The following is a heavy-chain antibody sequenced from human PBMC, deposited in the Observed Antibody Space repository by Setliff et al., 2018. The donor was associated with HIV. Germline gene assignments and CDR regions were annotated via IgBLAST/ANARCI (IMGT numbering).Heavy chain of an antibody. D-gene: IGHD1-1*01. J-gene: IGHJ4*02. Sequence: SETLSLTCTVSGGSIRSGSYYWTWIRQPAGKGPEWIGHIYTNGYTNYNPSLMSRVTISVDTSKDQFSLKLRSVTAADTAVYYCARGASKELDYWGPGTLVTVSS. V-gene: IGHV4-61*09. CDR1: GGSIRSGSYY. CDR2: IYTNGYT. CDR3: ARGASKELDY.